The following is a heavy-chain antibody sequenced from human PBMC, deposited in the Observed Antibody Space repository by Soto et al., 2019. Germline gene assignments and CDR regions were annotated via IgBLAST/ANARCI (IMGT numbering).Heavy chain of an antibody. V-gene: IGHV3-30*02. D-gene: IGHD6-13*01. CDR2: ISYDGNKK. CDR1: GFTFNTYG. CDR3: ATGIGAAAGATFHY. Sequence: PGESLKISCEVSGFTFNTYGMHWVRQAPGKGLEWVAFISYDGNKKEYSDSVKGRFTISRDNSKNTHHLQMNSLTIEDTSMYYCATGIGAAAGATFHYWGQGTLVTVSS. J-gene: IGHJ4*02.